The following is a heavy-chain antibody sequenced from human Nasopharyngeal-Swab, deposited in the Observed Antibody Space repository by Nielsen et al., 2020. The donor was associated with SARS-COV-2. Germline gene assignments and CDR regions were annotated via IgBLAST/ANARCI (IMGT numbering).Heavy chain of an antibody. V-gene: IGHV4-34*01. CDR3: ASRRYFWSGRYFDY. Sequence: SETLSLTCAVYGGSFSGYYWSWIRQPPGKGLEWIGEINHSGSTNYNPSLKGRVTISVDTSKNQFSLKLSSVTAADTAVYYCASRRYFWSGRYFDYWGQGTLVTVSS. J-gene: IGHJ4*02. D-gene: IGHD3-3*01. CDR2: INHSGST. CDR1: GGSFSGYY.